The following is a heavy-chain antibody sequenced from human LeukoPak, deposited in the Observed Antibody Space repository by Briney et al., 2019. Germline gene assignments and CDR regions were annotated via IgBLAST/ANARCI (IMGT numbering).Heavy chain of an antibody. J-gene: IGHJ4*02. CDR2: ISAYNGNT. CDR1: GYTFTSYG. V-gene: IGHV1-18*01. Sequence: ASVKVSFTASGYTFTSYGISWVRQAPGQGLEWMGWISAYNGNTNYAQKFQGRVTMTTDTSTSTAYMELRSLRSDDTAVYYCAITSSGWYYYFDYWGQGTLVTVSS. D-gene: IGHD6-19*01. CDR3: AITSSGWYYYFDY.